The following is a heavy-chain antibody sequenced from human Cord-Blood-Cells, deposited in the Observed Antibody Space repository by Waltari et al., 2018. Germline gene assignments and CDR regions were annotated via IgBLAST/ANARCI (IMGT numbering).Heavy chain of an antibody. Sequence: LLKPSETLSLTCAVYGGSFSGYYWSWIRQPPGKGLEWIGEINHSGSTNYNPSLKSRVTISVDTSKNQFSLKLSSVTAADTAVYYCARGRWDIVVVVAALWYFDLWGRGTLVTVSS. V-gene: IGHV4-34*01. D-gene: IGHD2-15*01. J-gene: IGHJ2*01. CDR1: GGSFSGYY. CDR3: ARGRWDIVVVVAALWYFDL. CDR2: INHSGST.